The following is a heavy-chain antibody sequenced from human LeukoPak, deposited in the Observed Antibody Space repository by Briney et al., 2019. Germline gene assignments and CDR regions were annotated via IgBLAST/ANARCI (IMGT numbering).Heavy chain of an antibody. CDR1: GFTFSSYS. Sequence: KSGGSLRLSCAASGFTFSSYSMNWVRQAPGKGLEWVSSISSSSSYIYYADSVKGRFTISRDNAKNSLYLQMNSLRAEDTAVYYCASHGLVVVAAGGPSFDYWGQGTLVTVSS. D-gene: IGHD2-15*01. V-gene: IGHV3-21*01. CDR3: ASHGLVVVAAGGPSFDY. J-gene: IGHJ4*02. CDR2: ISSSSSYI.